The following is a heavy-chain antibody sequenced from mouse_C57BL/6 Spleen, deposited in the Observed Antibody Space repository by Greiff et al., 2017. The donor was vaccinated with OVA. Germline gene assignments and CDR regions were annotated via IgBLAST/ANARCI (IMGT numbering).Heavy chain of an antibody. CDR1: GYAFSSYW. CDR3: ASRDYSNWDWYFDV. Sequence: VQLQQSGAELVKPGASVKISCKASGYAFSSYWMNWVKQRPGKGLEWIGQIYPGDGDTNYNGKFKGKATLTADKSSSTAYMQLSSLTSEDSAVYFCASRDYSNWDWYFDVWGTGTTVTVSS. J-gene: IGHJ1*03. CDR2: IYPGDGDT. V-gene: IGHV1-80*01. D-gene: IGHD2-5*01.